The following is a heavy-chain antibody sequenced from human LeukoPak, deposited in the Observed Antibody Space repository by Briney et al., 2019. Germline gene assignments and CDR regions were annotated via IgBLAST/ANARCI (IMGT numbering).Heavy chain of an antibody. D-gene: IGHD5-18*01. CDR3: ARDGLHTAHFDY. Sequence: GGSLRLSCATSGFTFSTYSMNWVRQAPGKGLEWVSTVSDSFNKHYSDSVKGRFTISRDNAGNSLYLQMNSLRDEDAAVYYCARDGLHTAHFDYWGQGTLVTVSS. J-gene: IGHJ4*02. CDR1: GFTFSTYS. CDR2: VSDSFNK. V-gene: IGHV3-48*02.